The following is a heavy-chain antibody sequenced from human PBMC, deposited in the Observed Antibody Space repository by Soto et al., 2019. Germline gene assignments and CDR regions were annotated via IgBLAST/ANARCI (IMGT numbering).Heavy chain of an antibody. CDR3: ASGGSSLNFDS. D-gene: IGHD6-6*01. V-gene: IGHV3-74*01. J-gene: IGHJ4*02. Sequence: PGGSLRLSCAASGFTFSSDWMHWVRQAPGKGLVWVSRINTDGSDTSYADSVKGRFTISRDNAKNTLYLQMNSLRAEDTAVYYCASGGSSLNFDSWGQGTLVTVSS. CDR2: INTDGSDT. CDR1: GFTFSSDW.